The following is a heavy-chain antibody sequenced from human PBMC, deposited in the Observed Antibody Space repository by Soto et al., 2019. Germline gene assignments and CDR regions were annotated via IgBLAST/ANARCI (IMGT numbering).Heavy chain of an antibody. CDR1: GGSISSYY. V-gene: IGHV4-59*01. Sequence: SETLSLTCTVSGGSISSYYWSWIRQPPGKGLEWIGYIYYSGSTNYNPSLKSRVTISVDTSKNQFSLKLSSVTAADTAVYYCARDILKYSSSFDYYYYYYMDVWGKGTTVTVS. CDR3: ARDILKYSSSFDYYYYYYMDV. J-gene: IGHJ6*03. CDR2: IYYSGST. D-gene: IGHD6-6*01.